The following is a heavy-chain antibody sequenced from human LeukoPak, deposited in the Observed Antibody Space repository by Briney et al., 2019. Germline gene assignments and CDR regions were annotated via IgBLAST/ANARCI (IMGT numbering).Heavy chain of an antibody. CDR2: ISAYNGNT. CDR3: ARGLQYQPFDY. V-gene: IGHV1-18*01. Sequence: ASVKVSCKASGYTFTSYAMNWVRQAPGQGLEWMGWISAYNGNTDYAQKLQGRVTMTTDTSTNSAFMELRSLRSDDTAVYYCARGLQYQPFDYWGQGTLVTVSS. D-gene: IGHD4-11*01. CDR1: GYTFTSYA. J-gene: IGHJ4*02.